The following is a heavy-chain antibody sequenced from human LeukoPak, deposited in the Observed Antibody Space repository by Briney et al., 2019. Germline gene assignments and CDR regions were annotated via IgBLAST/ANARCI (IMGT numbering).Heavy chain of an antibody. Sequence: GGSLRLSCAASGFTFTSYWMNWVRQAPGKGLEWVANIKQDGSEKYSVDSVKGRLTIPRDNAENSLYLQMNSLRAEDTAVYFCARGQYSFDYWGQGILVTVSP. CDR3: ARGQYSFDY. CDR1: GFTFTSYW. J-gene: IGHJ4*02. D-gene: IGHD2-21*01. CDR2: IKQDGSEK. V-gene: IGHV3-7*04.